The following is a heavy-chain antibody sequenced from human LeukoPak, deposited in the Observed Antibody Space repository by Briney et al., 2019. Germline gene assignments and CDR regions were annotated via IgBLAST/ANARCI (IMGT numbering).Heavy chain of an antibody. D-gene: IGHD3-10*01. CDR2: IRGSGADT. CDR3: AKQLDSGNYYPTGDDY. Sequence: GGSLRLLCAASGFTLSSYATTWVRQARGKGLECVSAIRGSGADTYYADSVKGRFTISRDTSKNTVYLQMNSLRDEDTAVYYCAKQLDSGNYYPTGDDYWGQGTLVPVSS. CDR1: GFTLSSYA. V-gene: IGHV3-23*01. J-gene: IGHJ4*02.